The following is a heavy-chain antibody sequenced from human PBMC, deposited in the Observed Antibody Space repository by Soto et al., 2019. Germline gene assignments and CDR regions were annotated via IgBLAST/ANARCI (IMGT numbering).Heavy chain of an antibody. CDR2: ISSSGTI. CDR1: GFAFSSYE. Sequence: GGSLRLSCAASGFAFSSYEMDWVRQAPGKGLEWVAYISSSGTILYGDSVKGRFTISRDNADNSLYLQMNSLRAKDTAVYYCTKEKSVRYSGYDAFDIWGRGTMVTVSS. J-gene: IGHJ3*02. D-gene: IGHD5-12*01. V-gene: IGHV3-48*03. CDR3: TKEKSVRYSGYDAFDI.